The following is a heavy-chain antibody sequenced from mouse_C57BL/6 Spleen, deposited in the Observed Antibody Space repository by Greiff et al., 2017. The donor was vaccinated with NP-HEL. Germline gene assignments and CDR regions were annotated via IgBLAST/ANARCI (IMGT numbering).Heavy chain of an antibody. D-gene: IGHD1-1*01. Sequence: QVQLKQSGPELVKPGASVKLSCKASGYTFTSYDINWVKQRPGQGLEWIGWIYPRDGSTKYNEKFKGKATLTVDTSSSTAYMELHSLTSEDSAVYFCARSGGSVHWYFDVWGTGTTVTVSS. CDR1: GYTFTSYD. CDR3: ARSGGSVHWYFDV. J-gene: IGHJ1*03. CDR2: IYPRDGST. V-gene: IGHV1-85*01.